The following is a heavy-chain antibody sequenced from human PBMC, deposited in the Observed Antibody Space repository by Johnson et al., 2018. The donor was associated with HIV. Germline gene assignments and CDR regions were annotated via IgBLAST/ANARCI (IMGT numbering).Heavy chain of an antibody. D-gene: IGHD4-23*01. V-gene: IGHV3-20*04. CDR2: LNWNGGST. J-gene: IGHJ3*02. CDR1: GFTVSSNY. Sequence: VQLVESGGGLIQPGGSLRLSCAASGFTVSSNYMSWVRQAPGKGLEWVSGLNWNGGSTGYADSVRGRITISRDNGKNSLYLQMNSLRDEDTALYYCAKDLRVGTDAFDIWGQGTMVTVSS. CDR3: AKDLRVGTDAFDI.